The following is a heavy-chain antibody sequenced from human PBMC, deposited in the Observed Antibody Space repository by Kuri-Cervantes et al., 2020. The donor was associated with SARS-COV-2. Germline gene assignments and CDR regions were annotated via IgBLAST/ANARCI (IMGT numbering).Heavy chain of an antibody. D-gene: IGHD3/OR15-3a*01. CDR1: GFAFESYG. CDR2: VRQDGRDK. V-gene: IGHV3-7*01. J-gene: IGHJ6*02. Sequence: GESLKISCAASGFAFESYGMHWVRQAPGKGLDWVANVRQDGRDKYYGDSVKGRFTISRDNSKNTLYLQMNSLRAEDTAVYYCARLEVGLRGGYGMDVWGQGTTVTVSS. CDR3: ARLEVGLRGGYGMDV.